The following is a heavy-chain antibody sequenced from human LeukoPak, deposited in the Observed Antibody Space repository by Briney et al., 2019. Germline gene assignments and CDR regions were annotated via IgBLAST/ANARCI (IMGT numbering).Heavy chain of an antibody. CDR3: ARGLYSYGPEFDY. D-gene: IGHD5-18*01. Sequence: GGSLRLSCAASGFXFSSYWMHWVRQAPGKGLVWVSRINSDGSSTSYADSVKGRFTISRDNAKNTLYLQMNSLRAEDTAVYYCARGLYSYGPEFDYWGQGTLVTVSS. CDR1: GFXFSSYW. J-gene: IGHJ4*02. CDR2: INSDGSST. V-gene: IGHV3-74*01.